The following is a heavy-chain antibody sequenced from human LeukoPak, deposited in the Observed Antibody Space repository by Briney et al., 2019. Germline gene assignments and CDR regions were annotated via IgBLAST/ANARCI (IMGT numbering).Heavy chain of an antibody. J-gene: IGHJ4*02. CDR1: GFTFSSYS. D-gene: IGHD6-19*01. Sequence: GGSLRLSCAASGFTFSSYSMNWVRQAPGKGLEWVSYISSSSSTIYYADSVKGRFTISRDNAKNSLYLQMKSLRDEDTAVYYCARDPAWGAVAGTHFDYWGQGTLVTVSS. V-gene: IGHV3-48*02. CDR2: ISSSSSTI. CDR3: ARDPAWGAVAGTHFDY.